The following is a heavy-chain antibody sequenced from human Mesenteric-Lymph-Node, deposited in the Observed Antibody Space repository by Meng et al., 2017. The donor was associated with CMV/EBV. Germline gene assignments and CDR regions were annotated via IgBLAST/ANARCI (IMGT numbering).Heavy chain of an antibody. CDR1: GFSFSDFG. CDR2: ISFDGNNE. D-gene: IGHD5-18*01. V-gene: IGHV3-30*03. J-gene: IGHJ4*02. Sequence: GESLKISCAASGFSFSDFGFNWVRQAPGKGLEWVAVISFDGNNEYYADSVKGRFTISRDDSMNTVYLQMNGLRGEDTAVFYCARAARSQFGYSFVNTYSDFWGQGTLVTVSS. CDR3: ARAARSQFGYSFVNTYSDF.